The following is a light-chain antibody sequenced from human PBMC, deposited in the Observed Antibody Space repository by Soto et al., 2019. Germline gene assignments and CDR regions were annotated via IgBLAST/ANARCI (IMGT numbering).Light chain of an antibody. J-gene: IGLJ2*01. V-gene: IGLV2-14*01. Sequence: QSALTQPASVSGSPGQSITISCTGTSSDVGGYNYVSWYQQHPGKAPKLMIYDVSNRPSGVSNRFSGSRSGNTASLTISGLQAEDEADYHCSSYTSAHVVFGGGTKLTVL. CDR2: DVS. CDR1: SSDVGGYNY. CDR3: SSYTSAHVV.